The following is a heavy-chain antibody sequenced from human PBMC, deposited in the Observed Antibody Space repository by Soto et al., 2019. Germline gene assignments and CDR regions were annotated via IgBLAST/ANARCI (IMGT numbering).Heavy chain of an antibody. CDR1: GGSLSGYY. CDR3: ARGGPAGVRHNWFDP. Sequence: PSETLSLTCAVYGGSLSGYYWSWIRQPPGKGLEWIGEINHSGSTNYNPSLKSRVTISVDTSKNQFSLKLSSVTAADTAVYYCARGGPAGVRHNWFDPWGKGTLVT. CDR2: INHSGST. V-gene: IGHV4-34*01. J-gene: IGHJ5*02. D-gene: IGHD3-10*01.